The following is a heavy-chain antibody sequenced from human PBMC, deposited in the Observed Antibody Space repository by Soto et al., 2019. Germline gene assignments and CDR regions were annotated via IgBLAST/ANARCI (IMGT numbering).Heavy chain of an antibody. CDR1: GGSFSGYY. J-gene: IGHJ6*02. D-gene: IGHD3-3*01. Sequence: PSETLSLTCAAYGGSFSGYYWSWIRQPPGKGLEWIGEINHSGSTNYNPSLKSRVTISVDTSKNQFSLKLSSVTAADTAVYYCARGGSDYDFWSGYYYYYYGMDVWGQGTTGTVSS. V-gene: IGHV4-34*01. CDR2: INHSGST. CDR3: ARGGSDYDFWSGYYYYYYGMDV.